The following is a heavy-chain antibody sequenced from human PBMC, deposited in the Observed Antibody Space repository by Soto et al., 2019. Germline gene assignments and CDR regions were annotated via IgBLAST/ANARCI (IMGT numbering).Heavy chain of an antibody. V-gene: IGHV3-49*03. CDR2: IRSKAYGGTT. CDR1: GFTFGDYA. Sequence: GGSLRLSCTASGFTFGDYAMSWFRQAPGKGLEWVGFIRSKAYGGTTEYAGSVKGRFTISRDDSKSIAYLQMNSLKTEDTAVYYCTRDSLEAGGWYFDYWGQGTLVTVSS. CDR3: TRDSLEAGGWYFDY. D-gene: IGHD6-19*01. J-gene: IGHJ4*02.